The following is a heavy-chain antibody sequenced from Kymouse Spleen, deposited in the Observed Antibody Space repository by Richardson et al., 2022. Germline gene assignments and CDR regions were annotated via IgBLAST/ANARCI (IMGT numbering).Heavy chain of an antibody. Sequence: QVQLVESGGGVVQPGRSLRLSCAASGFTFSSYGMHWVRQAPGKGLEWVAVISYDGSNKYYADSVKGRFTISRDNSKNTLYLQMNSLRAEDTAVYYCAKDQDSMAGTLTTTTTVWTSGAKGPRSPSPQ. CDR1: GFTFSSYG. CDR3: AKDQDSMAGTLTTTTTVWTS. CDR2: ISYDGSNK. V-gene: IGHV3-30*18. J-gene: IGHJ6*02. D-gene: IGHD6-19*01.